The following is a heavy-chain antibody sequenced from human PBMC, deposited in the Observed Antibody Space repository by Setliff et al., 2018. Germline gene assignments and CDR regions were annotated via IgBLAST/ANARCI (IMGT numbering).Heavy chain of an antibody. CDR1: GGSISSGSYY. CDR2: IYTSGST. CDR3: ARAHPSRMIVVVRAYYYFDY. Sequence: SETLSLTCTVSGGSISSGSYYWSWIRQPAGKGLEWIGHIYTSGSTNYNPSLKSRVAISVDTSKNQFSLKLSSVTAADTAVYYCARAHPSRMIVVVRAYYYFDYWGQGTLVTVSS. V-gene: IGHV4-61*09. J-gene: IGHJ4*02. D-gene: IGHD3-22*01.